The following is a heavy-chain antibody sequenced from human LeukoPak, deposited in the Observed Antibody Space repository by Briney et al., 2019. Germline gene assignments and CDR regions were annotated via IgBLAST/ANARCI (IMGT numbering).Heavy chain of an antibody. Sequence: GGSLRLSCAASGFTFRAYWMHWVRQAPGKGLEWVSRVDSDGTGTIYADAVQGRFTISRDNVKNSVTLQIDGLRVEDTAVYYCARGGVDHGYNVWGQGTMVIVSS. J-gene: IGHJ3*01. V-gene: IGHV3-74*01. CDR2: VDSDGTGT. D-gene: IGHD3-22*01. CDR1: GFTFRAYW. CDR3: ARGGVDHGYNV.